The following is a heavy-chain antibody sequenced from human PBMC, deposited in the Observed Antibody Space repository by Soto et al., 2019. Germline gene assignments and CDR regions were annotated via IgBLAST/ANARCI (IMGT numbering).Heavy chain of an antibody. V-gene: IGHV3-23*01. D-gene: IGHD3-10*01. Sequence: EVQLFESGGGLVQPGGSLRISWTASGFTFDNYAMAWVRQAPGKGLEWVAGISGSGDRTNYVDSVKGRFTISRDNSKIRLYLQMKSLRAEDTALYYCAKDYGVRGIMNNLFDSWGQGTLVAVSS. CDR1: GFTFDNYA. CDR3: AKDYGVRGIMNNLFDS. J-gene: IGHJ5*01. CDR2: ISGSGDRT.